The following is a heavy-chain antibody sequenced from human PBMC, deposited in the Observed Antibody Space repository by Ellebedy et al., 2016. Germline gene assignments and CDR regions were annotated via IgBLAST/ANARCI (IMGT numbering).Heavy chain of an antibody. Sequence: GGSLRLXXAASGFTFNNAGMTWVRQAPGKGLEWVATIVFSGTATYYSDSVKGRFIISRDNAKNSLFLQMNSLRVEDTAVYYCATSHVWGVIVTFWGQGTLVTVSS. J-gene: IGHJ4*02. CDR3: ATSHVWGVIVTF. D-gene: IGHD3-16*02. CDR2: IVFSGTAT. CDR1: GFTFNNAG. V-gene: IGHV3-21*01.